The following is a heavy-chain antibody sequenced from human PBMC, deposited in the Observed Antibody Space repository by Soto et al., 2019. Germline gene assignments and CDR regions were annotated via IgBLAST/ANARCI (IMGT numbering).Heavy chain of an antibody. V-gene: IGHV4-39*01. CDR2: IYFTGNT. CDR1: GGSITSSSHF. D-gene: IGHD6-25*01. J-gene: IGHJ5*02. CDR3: AGQTFTIAAASYGRSNWFDP. Sequence: LSLTCSASGGSITSSSHFWGWVRQPPGKGLEWIGTIYFTGNTYYTPSLKSRLTMSIDTSKNEFSLRLNSVTAADTAVYYCAGQTFTIAAASYGRSNWFDPWGPGTLVTSPQ.